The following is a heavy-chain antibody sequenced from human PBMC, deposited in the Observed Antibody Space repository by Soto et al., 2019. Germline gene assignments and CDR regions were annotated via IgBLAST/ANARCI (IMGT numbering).Heavy chain of an antibody. CDR1: GFTFSDFG. D-gene: IGHD4-17*01. CDR2: ISHDGTNQ. CDR3: AKETRSRAVTATRVNGMDV. Sequence: QVQLVESGGGVVQPGRSLRLSCAASGFTFSDFGMHWVRQAPGKGLEWVAAISHDGTNQYYGDSVKGRFYISRDHSNNRLSLQMNNLRVEDTAIYYCAKETRSRAVTATRVNGMDVGGQGTTVTVSS. J-gene: IGHJ6*02. V-gene: IGHV3-30*18.